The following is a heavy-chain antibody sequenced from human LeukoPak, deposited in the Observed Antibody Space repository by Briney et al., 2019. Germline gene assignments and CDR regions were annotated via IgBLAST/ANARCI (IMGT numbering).Heavy chain of an antibody. CDR1: GGSISSGNW. CDR2: IHHSGST. V-gene: IGHV4-4*02. J-gene: IGHJ1*01. D-gene: IGHD6-19*01. Sequence: PSETLSLTCAVSGGSISSGNWWSWVRQSPGKGLEWIGEIHHSGSTYYNPSLKSRVTISVDTSKNQFSLKLSSVTAADTAVYYCAAQENIAVAGGYFQHWGQGTLVTVSS. CDR3: AAQENIAVAGGYFQH.